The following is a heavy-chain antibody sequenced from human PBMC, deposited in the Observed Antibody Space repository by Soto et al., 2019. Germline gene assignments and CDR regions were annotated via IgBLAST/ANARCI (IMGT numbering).Heavy chain of an antibody. Sequence: SETLSLTCTVSNASISSRKWWTWVRQTPGKGLEWIGEIYHSGSINHNPSLKSRVTMSVDKSNNQFSLKMTSVTAADTAVDYCASKFGELLADAFDIWGQGTVVT. CDR1: NASISSRKW. V-gene: IGHV4-4*02. CDR2: IYHSGSI. J-gene: IGHJ3*02. CDR3: ASKFGELLADAFDI. D-gene: IGHD3-10*01.